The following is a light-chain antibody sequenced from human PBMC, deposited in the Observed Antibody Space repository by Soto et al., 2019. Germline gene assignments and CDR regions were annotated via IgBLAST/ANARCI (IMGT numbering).Light chain of an antibody. CDR3: QQTYSLPRT. Sequence: DVQMTQSPSSLSASVGDRVTIACRASQAVSKFVNWYQQKPGKLPDLLIYSASTLYSGVPSRFSGSGSGTEFTLTISNLQPEDFATYYCQQTYSLPRTFAQGTKVE. CDR2: SAS. J-gene: IGKJ1*01. V-gene: IGKV1-39*01. CDR1: QAVSKF.